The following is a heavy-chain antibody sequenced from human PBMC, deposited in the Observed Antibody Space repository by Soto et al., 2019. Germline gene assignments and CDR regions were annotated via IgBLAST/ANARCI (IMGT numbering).Heavy chain of an antibody. J-gene: IGHJ5*02. V-gene: IGHV4-59*01. CDR1: GGSISSYY. CDR2: IYYSGST. CDR3: ARNRVVGATTSWFDP. Sequence: SETLSLTCTVSGGSISSYYWSWIRQPPGKGLEWIGHIYYSGSTNYNPSLKSRVTISVDTSKNQFSLKLSSVTAADTAVYYCARNRVVGATTSWFDPWGQGTLVTVSS. D-gene: IGHD1-26*01.